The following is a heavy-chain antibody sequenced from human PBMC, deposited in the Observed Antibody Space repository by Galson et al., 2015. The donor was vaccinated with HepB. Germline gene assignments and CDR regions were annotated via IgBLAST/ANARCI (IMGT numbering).Heavy chain of an antibody. J-gene: IGHJ6*03. CDR1: GFTFSSYG. D-gene: IGHD3-10*01. V-gene: IGHV3-33*01. CDR2: IWYDGT. Sequence: SLRLSCAASGFTFSSYGMHWVRQAPGKGLEWVAIIWYDGTKYAGSVRGRFTISRDNSKNTLSLQMDSLRAEDTAVYYCARELISGGRNMVRGVLSPSYYYSYMDVWGKGTTVTVSS. CDR3: ARELISGGRNMVRGVLSPSYYYSYMDV.